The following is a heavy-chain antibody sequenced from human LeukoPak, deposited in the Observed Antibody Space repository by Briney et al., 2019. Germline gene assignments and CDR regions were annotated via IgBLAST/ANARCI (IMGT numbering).Heavy chain of an antibody. CDR2: ISYDGSNK. D-gene: IGHD6-13*01. V-gene: IGHV3-30*03. Sequence: GGSLRLSCAASGFTFSSYGMHWVRQAPGKGLEWVAVISYDGSNKYYADSVKGRFTISRDNSKNTLYLQMNSLRAEDTAVYYCARGDSSSWYDHYYYGMDVWGQGTTVIVSS. CDR1: GFTFSSYG. CDR3: ARGDSSSWYDHYYYGMDV. J-gene: IGHJ6*02.